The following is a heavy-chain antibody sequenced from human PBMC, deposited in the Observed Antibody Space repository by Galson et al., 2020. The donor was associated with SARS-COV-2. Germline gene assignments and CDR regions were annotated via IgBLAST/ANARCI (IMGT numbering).Heavy chain of an antibody. V-gene: IGHV4-39*01. D-gene: IGHD3-3*01. CDR2: VLSTGST. CDR3: ARRGDTVAWFY. J-gene: IGHJ4*02. CDR1: GGSIKSRSYY. Sequence: SETLSLTCSVSGGSIKSRSYYWGWIRQPPGKGLEWIASVLSTGSTAYNPSLKSRVTISVDTSKNQLSLRVTSVTAADAAVYYCARRGDTVAWFYWGQGALGTVSS.